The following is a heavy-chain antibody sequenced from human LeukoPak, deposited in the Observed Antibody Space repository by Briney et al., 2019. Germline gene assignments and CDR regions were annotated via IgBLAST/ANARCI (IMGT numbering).Heavy chain of an antibody. D-gene: IGHD1-20*01. Sequence: GGSLRLSCAAAGFTFSSYGMGWVRQAPGKGLEWVSAISGSGGSTYYADSVKGRFTISRDNSKNTLYLQMNSLRAEDTAVYYCVKIASYNWNDELIYWGQGTLVTVSS. CDR1: GFTFSSYG. CDR2: ISGSGGST. V-gene: IGHV3-23*01. CDR3: VKIASYNWNDELIY. J-gene: IGHJ4*02.